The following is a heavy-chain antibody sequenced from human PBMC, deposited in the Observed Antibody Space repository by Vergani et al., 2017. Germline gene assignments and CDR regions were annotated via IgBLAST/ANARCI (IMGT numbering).Heavy chain of an antibody. J-gene: IGHJ4*02. CDR2: ISWNGGST. V-gene: IGHV3-43D*03. CDR3: AKGWAYAASGVDQ. Sequence: EVQLVESGGVVVQPGGSLTLSCAASGFTFDDYPMHWFLQAPGKGLEWFSLISWNGGSTYYAESVKCRLTISRDNSKNSLYLQMDSLRAEDTALYYCAKGWAYAASGVDQWGQGTLVTVSS. CDR1: GFTFDDYP. D-gene: IGHD6-13*01.